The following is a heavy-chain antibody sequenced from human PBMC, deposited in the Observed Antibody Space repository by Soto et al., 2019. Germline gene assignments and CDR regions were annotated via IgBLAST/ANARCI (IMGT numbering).Heavy chain of an antibody. D-gene: IGHD3-3*01. J-gene: IGHJ5*02. V-gene: IGHV4-30-2*01. CDR2: IYHSGST. Sequence: PSETLSLTCAVSGGSISSGGYSWSWIRQPPGKGLEWIGYIYHSGSTYYNPSLKSRVTISVDRSKNQFSLKLSSVTAADTAVYYCARVAGDFWSGYYLDNWFDPWGQGTRVTVSS. CDR1: GGSISSGGYS. CDR3: ARVAGDFWSGYYLDNWFDP.